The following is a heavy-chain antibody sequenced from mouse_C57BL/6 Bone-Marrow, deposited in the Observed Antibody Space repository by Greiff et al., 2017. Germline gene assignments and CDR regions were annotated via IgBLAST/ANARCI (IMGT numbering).Heavy chain of an antibody. Sequence: QVQLQQPGAELVRPGSSVKLSCKASGYTFTSYWMHWVKQRPIQGLEWIGNIDPSDSETHYNQKFKDKATLTVDKSSSTAYMQLSSLTSEDSAVYYGARDYYYGSSLAYWGQGTLVTVSA. CDR2: IDPSDSET. J-gene: IGHJ3*01. D-gene: IGHD1-1*01. CDR1: GYTFTSYW. CDR3: ARDYYYGSSLAY. V-gene: IGHV1-52*01.